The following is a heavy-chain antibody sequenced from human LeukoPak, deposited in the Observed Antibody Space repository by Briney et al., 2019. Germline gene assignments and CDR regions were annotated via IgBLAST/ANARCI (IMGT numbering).Heavy chain of an antibody. CDR2: IYPGDSDT. CDR3: ARHLGGSGEVFSDY. V-gene: IGHV5-51*01. D-gene: IGHD6-19*01. Sequence: GESLQISCKGSGYTFHSYWIAWGRQLPGKGLEWMGIIYPGDSDTRYSPSFQGQVTISADKSIRTAFLQWSSLKASDTAMYYCARHLGGSGEVFSDYWGQGTLVTVSS. CDR1: GYTFHSYW. J-gene: IGHJ4*02.